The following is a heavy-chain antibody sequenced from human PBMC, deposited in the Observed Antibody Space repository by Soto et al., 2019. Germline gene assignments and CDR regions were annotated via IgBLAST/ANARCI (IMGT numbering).Heavy chain of an antibody. Sequence: ASVKVSCKASGYTFTSYDINWVRQATGQGLEWMGWMNPNSGNTGYAQKSQGRVTMTRNTSISTAYMELSSLRSEDTAVYYCARNLINYDFWSGYYDYWGQGTLVTVSS. CDR3: ARNLINYDFWSGYYDY. J-gene: IGHJ4*02. CDR2: MNPNSGNT. CDR1: GYTFTSYD. D-gene: IGHD3-3*01. V-gene: IGHV1-8*01.